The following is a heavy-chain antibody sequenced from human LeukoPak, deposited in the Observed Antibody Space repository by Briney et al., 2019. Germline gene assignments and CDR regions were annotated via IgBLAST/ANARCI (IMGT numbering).Heavy chain of an antibody. J-gene: IGHJ4*02. CDR1: GFTFSRFG. D-gene: IGHD3-22*01. Sequence: GGSLRLSCAASGFTFSRFGMHWVRQAPGKGLECVVVKWYDGSNKYYADSVKGRFTISRDNSKNTLYLEMNSLRAEDTAVYYCARDYYYDSSGYWDYYFDYWGQGTLVSVSS. V-gene: IGHV3-33*01. CDR3: ARDYYYDSSGYWDYYFDY. CDR2: KWYDGSNK.